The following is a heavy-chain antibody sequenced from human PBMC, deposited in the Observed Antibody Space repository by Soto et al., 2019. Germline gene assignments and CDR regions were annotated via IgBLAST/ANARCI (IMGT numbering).Heavy chain of an antibody. Sequence: SETLSLTCTVSGGSISSYYWSWIRQPPGKGLEWIGYIYYSGSTNYNPSLKSRVTISVDTSKNQSSLKLSSVTAADTAVYYCASGGHSSGYYFHYYYGMDVWGQGTTVTVSS. D-gene: IGHD3-22*01. J-gene: IGHJ6*02. CDR3: ASGGHSSGYYFHYYYGMDV. V-gene: IGHV4-59*01. CDR2: IYYSGST. CDR1: GGSISSYY.